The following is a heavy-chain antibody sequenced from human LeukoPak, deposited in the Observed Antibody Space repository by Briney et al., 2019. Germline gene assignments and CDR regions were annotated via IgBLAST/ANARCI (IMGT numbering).Heavy chain of an antibody. D-gene: IGHD3-10*01. J-gene: IGHJ4*02. CDR1: GYTFTSYG. Sequence: GASVKVSCKASGYTFTSYGISWVRQAPGQGLEWMGLISAYNGNTNYAQKLQGRVTMTTDTSTSTAYMELRSLRSDDTAVYYCARDLRTYYYGSGSYSDYWGQGTLVTVSS. CDR2: ISAYNGNT. CDR3: ARDLRTYYYGSGSYSDY. V-gene: IGHV1-18*01.